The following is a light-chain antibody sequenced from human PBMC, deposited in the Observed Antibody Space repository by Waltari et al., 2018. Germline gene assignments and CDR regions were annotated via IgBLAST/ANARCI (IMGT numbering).Light chain of an antibody. Sequence: MLTQPPSVSVAPGQTARITCVVDASGERSVYWYQQRPGQAPVSVIYYDTDRPSGIPDRFSGSHSGDTATLIISRVEAGDEADYYCQVWDSSRHHVIFGGGTRLTVL. V-gene: IGLV3-21*04. CDR3: QVWDSSRHHVI. J-gene: IGLJ2*01. CDR1: ASGERS. CDR2: YDT.